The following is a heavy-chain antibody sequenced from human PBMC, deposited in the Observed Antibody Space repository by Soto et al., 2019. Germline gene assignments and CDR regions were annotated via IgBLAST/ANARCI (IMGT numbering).Heavy chain of an antibody. CDR1: GFTFSTYA. V-gene: IGHV3-30*18. Sequence: GGSLRLSCAASGFTFSTYAMQWVRQAPGKGLEWVGVISNDGNNKYYADSVKGRFTISRDNSKNTVYLQMNSLRAEDTSVYYCAKDGGVAVAGTFDYWGQGTLVTVSS. J-gene: IGHJ4*02. CDR3: AKDGGVAVAGTFDY. CDR2: ISNDGNNK. D-gene: IGHD6-13*01.